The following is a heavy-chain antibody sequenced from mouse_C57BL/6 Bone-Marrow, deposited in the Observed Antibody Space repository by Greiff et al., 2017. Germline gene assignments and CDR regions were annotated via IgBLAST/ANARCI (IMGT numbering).Heavy chain of an antibody. V-gene: IGHV1-81*01. CDR1: GYTFTSYG. CDR3: ARAGLRRRPGFAY. Sequence: QVQLQQSGAELARPGASVKLSCKASGYTFTSYGISWVKQRTGQGLEWIGEIYPRSGNTYYNEKFKGKATLTADKSSSTAYMELRSLTSGDSAVYFCARAGLRRRPGFAYWGQGTLVTVSA. D-gene: IGHD2-2*01. J-gene: IGHJ3*01. CDR2: IYPRSGNT.